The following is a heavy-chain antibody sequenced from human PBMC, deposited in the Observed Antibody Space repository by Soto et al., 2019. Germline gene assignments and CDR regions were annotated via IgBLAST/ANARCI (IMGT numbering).Heavy chain of an antibody. Sequence: PGGSLRLSCAASGFTFSSYSMNWVRQAPGKGLEWVSSISSSDGVTSYADSVKGRFTISRDSAENTLYLQMNSLRAEDTAVYYCASIFDVPARWGQGTLVTVSS. D-gene: IGHD2-2*01. J-gene: IGHJ4*02. CDR1: GFTFSSYS. CDR2: ISSSDGVT. V-gene: IGHV3-21*01. CDR3: ASIFDVPAR.